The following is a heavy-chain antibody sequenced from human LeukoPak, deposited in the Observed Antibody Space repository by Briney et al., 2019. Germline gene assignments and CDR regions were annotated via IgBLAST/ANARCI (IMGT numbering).Heavy chain of an antibody. CDR3: ARMSETRNDYGDSYYFDY. Sequence: SETLSLTCTVSGGSINSGGYYWSWIRQHPGKGLEWIGYIYYSGSTYYNPSLKSRVTISLDTSRTRFSLNLSSVTAADTAVYYCARMSETRNDYGDSYYFDYWGQGTLVTVSS. V-gene: IGHV4-31*03. CDR2: IYYSGST. CDR1: GGSINSGGYY. D-gene: IGHD4-17*01. J-gene: IGHJ4*02.